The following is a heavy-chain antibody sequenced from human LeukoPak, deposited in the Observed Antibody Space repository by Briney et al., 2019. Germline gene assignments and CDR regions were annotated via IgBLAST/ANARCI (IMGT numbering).Heavy chain of an antibody. CDR3: AREEAASSSWYYFDY. J-gene: IGHJ4*02. CDR1: GFTFSSYA. Sequence: PGRSLRLSCTAPGFTFSSYAIHWIRQAPGKGLEWVALVWHDGSNRYYADSVKGRFTISRDNSKNTVYLQMNSLRAEDTAVYYCAREEAASSSWYYFDYWGQGTLVTVSS. CDR2: VWHDGSNR. V-gene: IGHV3-33*01. D-gene: IGHD6-13*01.